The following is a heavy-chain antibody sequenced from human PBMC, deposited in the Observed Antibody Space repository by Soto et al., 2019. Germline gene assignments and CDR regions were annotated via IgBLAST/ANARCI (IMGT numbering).Heavy chain of an antibody. CDR3: ASLYCSGGSGRTYDPQFFVDYYMDV. V-gene: IGHV1-69*02. J-gene: IGHJ6*03. Sequence: QVQLVQSGAEVKKPGSSVKVSCKASGGTFSSYTISWVRQAPGQGLEWMGRIIPILGIANYAQKFRGRSTITADKPTSTAYMELTSRRSEDTAVYYCASLYCSGGSGRTYDPQFFVDYYMDVWGKGTTVTVSS. CDR1: GGTFSSYT. CDR2: IIPILGIA. D-gene: IGHD2-15*01.